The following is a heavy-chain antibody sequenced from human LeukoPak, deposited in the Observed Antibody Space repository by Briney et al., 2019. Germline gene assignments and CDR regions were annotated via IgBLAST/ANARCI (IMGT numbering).Heavy chain of an antibody. CDR3: AVWFGESSD. D-gene: IGHD3-10*01. J-gene: IGHJ4*02. CDR1: GGSISSYY. CDR2: IYYSGST. V-gene: IGHV4-39*07. Sequence: SETLSLTCTVSGGSISSYYWSWIRQPPGKGLEWIGSIYYSGSTYYNPSLKSRVTISVDTSKNQFSLKLSSVTAADTAVYYCAVWFGESSDWGQGTLVTVSS.